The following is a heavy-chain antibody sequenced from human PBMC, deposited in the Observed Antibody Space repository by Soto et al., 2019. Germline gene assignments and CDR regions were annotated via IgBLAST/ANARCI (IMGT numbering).Heavy chain of an antibody. CDR3: ARDRGIVLVPAAMLGDAFDI. Sequence: SVKVSCKASGGTFSSYAISWVRQAPGQGLEWMGGIIPIFGTANYAQKFQGRVTITADESTSTAYMELSSLRSEDTAVYYCARDRGIVLVPAAMLGDAFDIWG. CDR1: GGTFSSYA. J-gene: IGHJ3*02. V-gene: IGHV1-69*13. D-gene: IGHD2-2*01. CDR2: IIPIFGTA.